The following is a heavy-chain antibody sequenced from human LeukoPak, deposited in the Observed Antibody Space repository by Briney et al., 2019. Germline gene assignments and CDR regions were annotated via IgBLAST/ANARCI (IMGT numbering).Heavy chain of an antibody. V-gene: IGHV1-18*01. Sequence: ASVKVSCKASGYTFTSYGISWVRQAPGQGLEWMGWISAYNGNTNYAQKLQGRVTMTTDTSTSTAYMELRSLRSDDTAVYYCARHDILTGSLGFDYWGQGTLVTVSS. J-gene: IGHJ4*02. CDR3: ARHDILTGSLGFDY. CDR2: ISAYNGNT. D-gene: IGHD3-9*01. CDR1: GYTFTSYG.